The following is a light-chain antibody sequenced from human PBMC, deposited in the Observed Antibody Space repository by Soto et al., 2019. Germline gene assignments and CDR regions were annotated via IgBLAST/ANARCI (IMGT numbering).Light chain of an antibody. Sequence: DIQMTQSPSTLSGSVGDRVTITCRASQTISSWLAWYQQKPGKAPKLLIYKASTLKSGVPSRFSGSGSGTEFTLTISSLQPEDFATYYCLQHNTYPWTFGQGTRLEIK. CDR2: KAS. J-gene: IGKJ5*01. CDR1: QTISSW. V-gene: IGKV1-5*03. CDR3: LQHNTYPWT.